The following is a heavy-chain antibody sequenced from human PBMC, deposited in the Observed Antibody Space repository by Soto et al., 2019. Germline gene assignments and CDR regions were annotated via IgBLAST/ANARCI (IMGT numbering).Heavy chain of an antibody. Sequence: EVQLGESGGGLVQPGGSLRLSCAASGFTFSGYWMHWVRQSPGKGLVWVSRLNSDGSITSYADSVKGRFTISRDNAKNTLYLQMNSLIAEDTAVYFCARGWAYNGGWFSWGPGTLVTVSS. D-gene: IGHD6-19*01. J-gene: IGHJ4*02. V-gene: IGHV3-74*01. CDR1: GFTFSGYW. CDR2: LNSDGSIT. CDR3: ARGWAYNGGWFS.